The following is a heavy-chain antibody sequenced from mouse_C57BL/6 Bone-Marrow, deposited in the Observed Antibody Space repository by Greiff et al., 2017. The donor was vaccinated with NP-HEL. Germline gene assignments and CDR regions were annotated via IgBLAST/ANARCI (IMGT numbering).Heavy chain of an antibody. Sequence: DVKLVESGGGLVQPGGSLKLSCAASGFTFSDYGMAWVRQAPRKGPEWVAFISNLAYSIYYADTVTGRFTISRENAKNTLYLEMSSLRSEDTAMYYCARRYGSRYWYFDVWGTGTTVTVSS. J-gene: IGHJ1*03. D-gene: IGHD1-1*01. CDR1: GFTFSDYG. V-gene: IGHV5-15*04. CDR3: ARRYGSRYWYFDV. CDR2: ISNLAYSI.